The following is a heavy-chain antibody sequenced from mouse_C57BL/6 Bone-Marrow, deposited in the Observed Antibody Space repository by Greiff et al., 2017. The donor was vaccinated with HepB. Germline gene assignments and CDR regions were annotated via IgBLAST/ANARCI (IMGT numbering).Heavy chain of an antibody. D-gene: IGHD1-1*01. CDR2: IDPENGDT. J-gene: IGHJ3*01. V-gene: IGHV14-4*01. CDR1: GFNIKDDY. CDR3: RVITTEVGAY. Sequence: VQLQQSGAELVRPGASVKLSCTASGFNIKDDYMHWVKQRPEQGLEWIGWIDPENGDTEYASKFQGKATITADTSSNTAYLQLSSLTSEDAAVYYCRVITTEVGAYWGQGTLVTVSA.